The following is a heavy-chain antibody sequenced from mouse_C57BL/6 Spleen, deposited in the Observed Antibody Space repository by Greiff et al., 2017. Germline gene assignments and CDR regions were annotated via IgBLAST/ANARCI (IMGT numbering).Heavy chain of an antibody. D-gene: IGHD2-5*01. CDR3: AREGAYSNYRYFDV. Sequence: VQLQQSGPELVKPGASVKMSCKASGYTFTDYNMHWVKQSHGKSLEWIGYINPNNGGTSYNQKFKGKATLTVNKSSSTAYMELRSLTSKESAVYYCAREGAYSNYRYFDVWGTGTTVTVSS. J-gene: IGHJ1*03. CDR2: INPNNGGT. CDR1: GYTFTDYN. V-gene: IGHV1-22*01.